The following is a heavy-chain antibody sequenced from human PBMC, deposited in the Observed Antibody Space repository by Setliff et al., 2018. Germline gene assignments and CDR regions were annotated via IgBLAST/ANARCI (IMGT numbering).Heavy chain of an antibody. CDR2: INAGNGKT. J-gene: IGHJ4*02. V-gene: IGHV1-3*03. CDR3: ARGPTYNYGIWDY. CDR1: GYTFTSYA. D-gene: IGHD5-18*01. Sequence: ASVKVSCKASGYTFTSYAVHWVRQAPGQRLEWMGWINAGNGKTKYSQEFQGRVTITRNTSASTAYMELRSLRSEDMAVYYCARGPTYNYGIWDYWGQGTLVTVSS.